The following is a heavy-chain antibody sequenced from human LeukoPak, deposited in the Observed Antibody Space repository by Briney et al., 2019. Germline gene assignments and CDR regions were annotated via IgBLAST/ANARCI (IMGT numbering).Heavy chain of an antibody. Sequence: GGSLRLSCAASGFTFDDYGMSWVRQAPGKGLEWVSGINWNGGSTGYADSVKGRFTISRDNAKNSLYLQMNSLRAEDTAVYYCARAPDYGGNSCAFDIWGQGTMVTVSS. CDR1: GFTFDDYG. J-gene: IGHJ3*02. D-gene: IGHD4-23*01. V-gene: IGHV3-20*04. CDR3: ARAPDYGGNSCAFDI. CDR2: INWNGGST.